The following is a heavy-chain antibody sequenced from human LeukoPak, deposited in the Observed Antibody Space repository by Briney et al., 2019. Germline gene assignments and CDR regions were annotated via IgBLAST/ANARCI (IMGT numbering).Heavy chain of an antibody. CDR1: GFTFSNYA. CDR3: ARDNPRGSGNYGPSVYDY. D-gene: IGHD6-19*01. J-gene: IGHJ4*02. Sequence: QTGGSLRLSCAASGFTFSNYAMSWVRQPLGKGLEGVSGISANSAYTNHAVSVKGRFTISIDNSRSTLFLQMDSLRAEDTALYYCARDNPRGSGNYGPSVYDYWGPGTLATVSS. V-gene: IGHV3-23*01. CDR2: ISANSAYT.